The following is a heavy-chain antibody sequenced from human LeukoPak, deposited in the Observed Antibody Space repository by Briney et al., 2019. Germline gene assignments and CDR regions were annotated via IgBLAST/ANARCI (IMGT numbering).Heavy chain of an antibody. J-gene: IGHJ4*02. V-gene: IGHV3-30*04. D-gene: IGHD5-24*01. CDR2: ISYDGNYL. CDR1: GFAFSTYP. CDR3: VRGDGLDKALDY. Sequence: PGRSLRLSSAASGFAFSTYPLDWVCQAPGKGLERGAMISYDGNYLLYADSVKGRFTISRDNSKTTVYLKMNSLRPEDTAGYYCVRGDGLDKALDYWGQGALVTASS.